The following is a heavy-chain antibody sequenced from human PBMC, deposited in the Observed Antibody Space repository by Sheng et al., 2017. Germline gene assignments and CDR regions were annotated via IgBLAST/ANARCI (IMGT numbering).Heavy chain of an antibody. V-gene: IGHV3-30*04. CDR2: ISYDGSNK. CDR1: GFTFSSYA. D-gene: IGHD1-26*01. CDR3: ARGPPNLGATLSDFDY. J-gene: IGHJ4*02. Sequence: QVQLVESGGGVVQPGRSLRLSCAASGFTFSSYAMHWVRQAPGKGLEWVAVISYDGSNKYYADSVKGRFTISRDNSKNTLYLQMNSLRAEDTAVYYCARGPPNLGATLSDFDYWGQGTLV.